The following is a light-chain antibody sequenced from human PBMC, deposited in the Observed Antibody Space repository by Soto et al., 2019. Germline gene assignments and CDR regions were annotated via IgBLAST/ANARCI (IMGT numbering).Light chain of an antibody. CDR1: QRVSRNH. CDR2: GAS. J-gene: IGKJ1*01. CDR3: QHYGSSTWT. V-gene: IGKV3-20*01. Sequence: DIVLTQSPGTLSLSPGERATLSCRASQRVSRNHLAWYQQKPGQAPRLLIYGASSRATGIPDRFSGSGSGPDFTLTISRLEPEDFAVYFCQHYGSSTWTFGQGTKVDIK.